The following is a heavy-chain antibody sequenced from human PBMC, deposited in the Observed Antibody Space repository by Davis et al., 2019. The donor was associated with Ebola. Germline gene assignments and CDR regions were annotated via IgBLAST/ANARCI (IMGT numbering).Heavy chain of an antibody. D-gene: IGHD3-3*01. V-gene: IGHV3-74*03. CDR3: ARDRRITIFGAVVTLDNYNAMDA. CDR1: GFTFSHYW. Sequence: PGGSLRLSCAASGFTFSHYWMHWVRQAPGKGLVWVSHVNGDESSTTYADSVKGRFTISRDNAKNTLYLQMNSLRAEDTAVYYCARDRRITIFGAVVTLDNYNAMDAWGQGTTVTVSS. CDR2: VNGDESST. J-gene: IGHJ6*02.